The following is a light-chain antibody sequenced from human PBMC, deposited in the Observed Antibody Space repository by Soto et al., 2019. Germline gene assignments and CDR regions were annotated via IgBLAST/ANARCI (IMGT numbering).Light chain of an antibody. V-gene: IGLV2-14*01. CDR3: NSYTTRNTRKIV. CDR1: SSDVVGYNY. CDR2: DVS. J-gene: IGLJ1*01. Sequence: QSVLTQPASVSGSPGQSITISCTGTSSDVVGYNYVSWYQQHPGKAPKFMIYDVSNRPSGVSTRFSGSKSGNTASLTISGLQAEDEADYYCNSYTTRNTRKIVFGTGTKVTVL.